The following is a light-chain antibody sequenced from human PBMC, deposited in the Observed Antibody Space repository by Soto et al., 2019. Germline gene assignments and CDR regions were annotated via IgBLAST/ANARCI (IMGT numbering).Light chain of an antibody. CDR3: QQYNSYSWT. V-gene: IGKV3-20*01. Sequence: EIVLTQSPGTLSLSPGERATLSCRASQSVSNNYLAWYQQKPGQAPRLVIYGASNRATGIPARFSGSGSGTEFTLTISSLQPDDFATYYCQQYNSYSWTFGQGTKVDIK. CDR1: QSVSNNY. J-gene: IGKJ1*01. CDR2: GAS.